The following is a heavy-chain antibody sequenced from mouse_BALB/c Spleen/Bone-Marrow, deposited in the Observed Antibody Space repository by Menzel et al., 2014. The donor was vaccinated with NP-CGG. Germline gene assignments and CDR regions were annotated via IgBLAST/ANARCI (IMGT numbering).Heavy chain of an antibody. CDR2: INPSNGRT. CDR3: ARYDGPAWFAY. CDR1: GYTFNFYW. J-gene: IGHJ3*01. Sequence: QVQLQQSGAELVKPGASVKLSCKASGYTFNFYWIHWVKQRPGQGLEWIGEINPSNGRTNYNEKFKNKATLTVDKSSSTSYMQPSSLTSEVSAVDSSARYDGPAWFAYWGQGTLVTVSA. V-gene: IGHV1S81*02. D-gene: IGHD2-3*01.